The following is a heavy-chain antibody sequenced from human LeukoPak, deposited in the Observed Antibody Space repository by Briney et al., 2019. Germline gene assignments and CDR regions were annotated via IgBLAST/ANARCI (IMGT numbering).Heavy chain of an antibody. D-gene: IGHD2-2*01. CDR2: IRYDGSKK. CDR1: GFSFNSHG. J-gene: IGHJ3*02. V-gene: IGHV3-30*02. CDR3: AKDLCSSSSCYLDI. Sequence: GGSLRLSCAASGFSFNSHGMHWVRQAPGRGLEWVAFIRYDGSKKYYADSVKGRFTISRDNSKNTLYLQVNSLRVEDTAVYYCAKDLCSSSSCYLDIWGQGAMVTVSS.